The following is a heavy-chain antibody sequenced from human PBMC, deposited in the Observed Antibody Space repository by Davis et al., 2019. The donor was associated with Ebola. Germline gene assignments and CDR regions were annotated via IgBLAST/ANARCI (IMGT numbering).Heavy chain of an antibody. CDR3: ARATALAFDI. Sequence: GESLKISCAASGFRFSSYDMHWVRQGTGKRLEWVSAIGTAGDTYYPVSVKGRFTISREKGKNSLYLQMNSLRVGDTAVYYCARATALAFDIWGQGTMVTVSS. V-gene: IGHV3-13*01. D-gene: IGHD5-18*01. CDR1: GFRFSSYD. J-gene: IGHJ3*02. CDR2: IGTAGDT.